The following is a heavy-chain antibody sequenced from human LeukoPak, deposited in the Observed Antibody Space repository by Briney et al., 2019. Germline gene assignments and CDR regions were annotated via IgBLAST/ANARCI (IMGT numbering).Heavy chain of an antibody. J-gene: IGHJ4*02. Sequence: GGSLRLSCAASGFTFSSYWMHWVRQAPGKGLVCVSRVNSDGSSTTYADSVRGRFTISRDNAKNTLYMQMNSLRAEDTAVYYCATDLGYGSGLARYWGQGTLVTVSS. CDR2: VNSDGSST. V-gene: IGHV3-74*01. D-gene: IGHD6-19*01. CDR1: GFTFSSYW. CDR3: ATDLGYGSGLARY.